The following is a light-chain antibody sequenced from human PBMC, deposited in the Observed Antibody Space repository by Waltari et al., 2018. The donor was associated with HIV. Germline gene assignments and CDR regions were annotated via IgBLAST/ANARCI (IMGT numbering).Light chain of an antibody. Sequence: QSALTQTASVSGSPGQSITISCTGTSSDVGGYNYVSWYQQHPGKAPKLMIYDVSKRPSGVSNRFSGSKSGNTASLTISGLQAEDEADYYCSSYTSSSIGVFGGGTKLTVL. CDR3: SSYTSSSIGV. CDR2: DVS. J-gene: IGLJ3*02. V-gene: IGLV2-14*01. CDR1: SSDVGGYNY.